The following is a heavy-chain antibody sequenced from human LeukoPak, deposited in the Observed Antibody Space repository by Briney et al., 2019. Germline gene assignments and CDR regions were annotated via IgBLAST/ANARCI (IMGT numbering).Heavy chain of an antibody. J-gene: IGHJ6*02. D-gene: IGHD3-22*01. Sequence: ASVKVSCKASGYTFTGYYMHLVRQAPGQGLEWMGWINPDSGGTNYAQKFQGGVTMTRDTSISTAYMELSRLRSDDTAMYYCARCDSSGYTYYYYYYGMDVWGQGTAVTVSS. V-gene: IGHV1-2*02. CDR3: ARCDSSGYTYYYYYYGMDV. CDR1: GYTFTGYY. CDR2: INPDSGGT.